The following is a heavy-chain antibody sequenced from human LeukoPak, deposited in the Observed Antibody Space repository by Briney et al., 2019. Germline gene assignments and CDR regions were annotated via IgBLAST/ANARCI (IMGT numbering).Heavy chain of an antibody. D-gene: IGHD2-15*01. CDR2: IYYSGST. CDR3: ARQRPLIVVVVAANWFDP. Sequence: ASETLSLTCAVYGGSFSSYYWGWIRQPPGKGLEWIGSIYYSGSTYYNPSLKSRVTISVDTSKNQFSLKLSSVTAADTAVYYCARQRPLIVVVVAANWFDPWGQGTLVTVSS. J-gene: IGHJ5*02. CDR1: GGSFSSYY. V-gene: IGHV4-39*01.